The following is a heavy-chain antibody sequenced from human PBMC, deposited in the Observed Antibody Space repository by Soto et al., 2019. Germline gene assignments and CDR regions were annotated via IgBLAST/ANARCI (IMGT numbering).Heavy chain of an antibody. D-gene: IGHD1-26*01. CDR2: ISGDGHDK. CDR1: GFIFRNFG. CDR3: VQGASTAHQPLDS. V-gene: IGHV3-30*03. Sequence: QVQLVESGGGVVQPGRSLRLSCAASGFIFRNFGMHWVRRAPGKGLEWVATISGDGHDKYYPDSMKGRFTISRDNFNNTLYLQLNSLRPEDTAVYHCVQGASTAHQPLDSWGQGVLVTVSS. J-gene: IGHJ4*02.